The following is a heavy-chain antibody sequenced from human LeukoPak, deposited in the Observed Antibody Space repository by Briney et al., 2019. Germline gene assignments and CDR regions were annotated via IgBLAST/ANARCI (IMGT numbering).Heavy chain of an antibody. CDR2: ISAYNGNT. D-gene: IGHD3-22*01. Sequence: GASVKVSCKASGYTFTSYGISWVRQAPGQGLEWMGWISAYNGNTNHAQKLQGRVTMTTDTSTSTAYMELRSLRSYDPAVYYCARETVHYDSSFDYWGQGTLVTVSS. V-gene: IGHV1-18*01. CDR3: ARETVHYDSSFDY. CDR1: GYTFTSYG. J-gene: IGHJ4*02.